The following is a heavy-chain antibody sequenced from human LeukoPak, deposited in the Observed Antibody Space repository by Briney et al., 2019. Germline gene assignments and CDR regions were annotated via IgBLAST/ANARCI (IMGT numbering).Heavy chain of an antibody. CDR3: ARGTDIVVVVAVTDAFDI. CDR2: IDQSGST. Sequence: SETLSLTCAVSGYSISSGYYWGWIRQPPGKGLEWIGTIDQSGSTYYNPSLKSRVNISVDTSKNQFSLKLSSVTAADTAVYYCARGTDIVVVVAVTDAFDIWGQGTMVTVSS. D-gene: IGHD2-15*01. CDR1: GYSISSGYY. J-gene: IGHJ3*02. V-gene: IGHV4-38-2*01.